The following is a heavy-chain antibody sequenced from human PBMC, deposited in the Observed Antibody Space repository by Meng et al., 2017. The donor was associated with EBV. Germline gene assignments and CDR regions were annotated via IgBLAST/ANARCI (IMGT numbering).Heavy chain of an antibody. CDR1: GGTCKSYA. J-gene: IGHJ4*02. CDR2: LSPMSDAP. CDR3: ASESGRGFTPDY. D-gene: IGHD3-10*01. Sequence: QVHVGRSGAEEKAPGLSVKVAGKTAGGTCKSYAMIRVRPDHGQELKGMGGLSPMSDAPHYAQKFQGRVTITADESTSTHYIDLSGLRSEDTAVYYCASESGRGFTPDYWGQGTLVTVSS. V-gene: IGHV1-69*01.